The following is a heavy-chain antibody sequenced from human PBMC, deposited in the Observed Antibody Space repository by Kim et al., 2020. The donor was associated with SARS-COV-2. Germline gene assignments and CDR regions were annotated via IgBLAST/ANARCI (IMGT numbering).Heavy chain of an antibody. CDR2: MNPNSGNT. CDR3: ARGLYDFWSGYYRGEYFQH. D-gene: IGHD3-3*01. Sequence: ASVKVSCKASGYTFTSYDINWVRQATGQGLEWMGWMNPNSGNTGYAQKFQGRVTMTRNTSISTAYMELSSLRSEDTAVYYCARGLYDFWSGYYRGEYFQHWGQGTLVTVSS. J-gene: IGHJ1*01. CDR1: GYTFTSYD. V-gene: IGHV1-8*01.